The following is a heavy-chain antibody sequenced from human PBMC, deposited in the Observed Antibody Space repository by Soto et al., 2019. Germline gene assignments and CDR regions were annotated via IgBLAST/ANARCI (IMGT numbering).Heavy chain of an antibody. Sequence: PGGSLRLSCAASGFTFSSYAMHWVRQAPGKGLEWVAVISYDGSNKYYADSVKGRFTISRDNSKNTLYLQMNSLRAEDTAVYYCARDVYDSSGYYGLSYFDYWGQGTLVTVSS. CDR3: ARDVYDSSGYYGLSYFDY. D-gene: IGHD3-22*01. V-gene: IGHV3-30-3*01. J-gene: IGHJ4*02. CDR2: ISYDGSNK. CDR1: GFTFSSYA.